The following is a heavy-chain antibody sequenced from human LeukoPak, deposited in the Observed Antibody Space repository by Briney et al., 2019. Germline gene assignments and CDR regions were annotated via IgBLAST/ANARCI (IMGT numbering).Heavy chain of an antibody. D-gene: IGHD2-2*01. CDR1: GFTFSDYY. V-gene: IGHV3-23*01. CDR3: AKEIVAVVPVAAMDY. CDR2: ISGSDTTT. J-gene: IGHJ4*02. Sequence: GGSLRLSCAASGFTFSDYYMSWIRQAPGKGLEWVAAISGSDTTTYYGDSVKGRFTISRDNSKNTLYLQMNSLRADDSAVYLCAKEIVAVVPVAAMDYWGQGTLVAVSS.